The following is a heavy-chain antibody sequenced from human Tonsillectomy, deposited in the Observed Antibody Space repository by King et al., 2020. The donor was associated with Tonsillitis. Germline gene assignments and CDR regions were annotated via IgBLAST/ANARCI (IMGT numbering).Heavy chain of an antibody. D-gene: IGHD5-24*01. J-gene: IGHJ4*02. CDR3: ARGRRWLKLLFDY. Sequence: VQLVESGAEVKKPGASVKVSCKASGYTFTSYDINCVRQATGHGLVWMGWMNPNSGNTGYAQKFQGRVTMTRNTSISTAYMELSSLRSEDTAVYYCARGRRWLKLLFDYWGQGTLVTVSS. CDR1: GYTFTSYD. V-gene: IGHV1-8*01. CDR2: MNPNSGNT.